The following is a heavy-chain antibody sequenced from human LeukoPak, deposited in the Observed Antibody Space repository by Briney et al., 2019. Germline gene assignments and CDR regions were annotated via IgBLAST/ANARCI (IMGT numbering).Heavy chain of an antibody. J-gene: IGHJ4*02. Sequence: SETLSLTCAVYGGSFSGYYWSWIRQPPGKGLEWIGEINHSGSTNYNPSLKSRVTISVDTSKNQVSLKLSSVTAADTAVYYCARPSTYYGSGDFDYWGQGTLVTVSS. V-gene: IGHV4-34*01. CDR2: INHSGST. D-gene: IGHD3-10*01. CDR3: ARPSTYYGSGDFDY. CDR1: GGSFSGYY.